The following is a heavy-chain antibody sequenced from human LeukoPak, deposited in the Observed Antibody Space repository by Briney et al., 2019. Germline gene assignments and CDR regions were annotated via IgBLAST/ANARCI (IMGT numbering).Heavy chain of an antibody. CDR3: ARGRGVMVRGVMDY. J-gene: IGHJ4*02. CDR2: IYHSGST. Sequence: SETLSLTCAVSGGSISSSNWWSRVRQPPGKGLEWIGEIYHSGSTNYNPSLKSRVTISVDKSKNQFSLKLSSVTAADTAVYYCARGRGVMVRGVMDYWGQGTLVTVSS. D-gene: IGHD3-10*01. CDR1: GGSISSSNW. V-gene: IGHV4-4*02.